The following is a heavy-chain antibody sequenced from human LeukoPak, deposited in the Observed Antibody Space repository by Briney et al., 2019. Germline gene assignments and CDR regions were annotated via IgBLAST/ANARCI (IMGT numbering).Heavy chain of an antibody. V-gene: IGHV4-39*01. CDR3: VSPRGFSYGYFDY. Sequence: PSETLSLTCTVSGCSISSSSAYWSWIRQPPGKGLEWIGSIYYSKNTYYNPSLKSRVTISADTSKNQFSLTLGSVSATGTAVYYCVSPRGFSYGYFDYWGQGTLVTVSS. CDR2: IYYSKNT. J-gene: IGHJ4*02. CDR1: GCSISSSSAY. D-gene: IGHD5-18*01.